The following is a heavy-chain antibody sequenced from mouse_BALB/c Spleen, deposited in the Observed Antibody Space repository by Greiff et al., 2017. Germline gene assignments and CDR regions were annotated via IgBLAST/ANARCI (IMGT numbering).Heavy chain of an antibody. D-gene: IGHD1-2*01. CDR3: ARGGYGYSGFAY. V-gene: IGHV5-6-3*01. CDR1: GFTFSSYG. J-gene: IGHJ3*01. CDR2: INSNGGST. Sequence: EVHLVESGGGLVQPGGSLKLSCAASGFTFSSYGMSWVRQTPDKRLELVATINSNGGSTYYPDSVKGRFTISRDNAKNTLYLQMSSLKSEDTAMYYCARGGYGYSGFAYWGQGTLVTVSA.